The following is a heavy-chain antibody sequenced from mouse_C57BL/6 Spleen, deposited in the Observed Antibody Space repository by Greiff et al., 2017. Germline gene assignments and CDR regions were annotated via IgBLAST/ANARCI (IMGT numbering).Heavy chain of an antibody. V-gene: IGHV5-17*01. CDR3: ARRATNAMDY. J-gene: IGHJ4*01. CDR1: GFTFSDYG. D-gene: IGHD1-1*01. Sequence: EVKLVESGGGLVKPGGSLKLSCAASGFTFSDYGMHWVRQAPEKGLEWVAYISSGSSTIYYADTVKGRFTISRDNAKNTLFLQLTRLRTEDTAMYYCARRATNAMDYWGQGTSVTVSS. CDR2: ISSGSSTI.